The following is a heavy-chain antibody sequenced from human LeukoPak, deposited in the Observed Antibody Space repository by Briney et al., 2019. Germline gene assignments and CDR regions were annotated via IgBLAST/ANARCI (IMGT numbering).Heavy chain of an antibody. D-gene: IGHD3-10*01. Sequence: PGGSLRLSCAASGFTFSSYAMSWVRQAPGKGLEWVSAISGSGGSTYYADSVKGRFTISRDNSKNKLYLQMNSLRAEDTAVYYCAKASLWFGGFFVYWGQGTLVTVYS. CDR2: ISGSGGST. CDR3: AKASLWFGGFFVY. CDR1: GFTFSSYA. V-gene: IGHV3-23*01. J-gene: IGHJ4*02.